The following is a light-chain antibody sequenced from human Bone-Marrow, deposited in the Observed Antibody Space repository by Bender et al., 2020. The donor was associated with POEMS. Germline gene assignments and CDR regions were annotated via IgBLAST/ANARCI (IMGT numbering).Light chain of an antibody. Sequence: QSVLTQPPSASGTPGQRVTISCSGSNSNIGTNAVNWYQQFPGTAPKLLIYSDNQRPSGVPDRFYAFKSGTSASLANSGLQSEDEADYYCSSYTSSNTPGVFGGETKLTVL. V-gene: IGLV1-44*01. CDR1: NSNIGTNA. J-gene: IGLJ3*02. CDR2: SDN. CDR3: SSYTSSNTPGV.